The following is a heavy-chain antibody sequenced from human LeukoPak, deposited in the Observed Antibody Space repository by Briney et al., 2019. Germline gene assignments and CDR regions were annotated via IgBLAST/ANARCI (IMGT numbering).Heavy chain of an antibody. Sequence: GGSLRLSCAASGFTFSDYVMHWVRQAPGKGLEWVAVISIDGNNKYYGDSVKGRFTISRDNAKNLLFLQMNGLRAEDTALYYCARGRSITLLRGVAMSDGFDIWGQGAMVAVSS. D-gene: IGHD3-10*01. V-gene: IGHV3-30*03. J-gene: IGHJ3*02. CDR2: ISIDGNNK. CDR1: GFTFSDYV. CDR3: ARGRSITLLRGVAMSDGFDI.